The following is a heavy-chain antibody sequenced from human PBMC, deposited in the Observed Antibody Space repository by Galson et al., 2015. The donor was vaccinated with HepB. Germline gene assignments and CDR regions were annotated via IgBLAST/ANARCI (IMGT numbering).Heavy chain of an antibody. J-gene: IGHJ3*01. CDR1: GFTFEDYA. D-gene: IGHD1-26*01. V-gene: IGHV3-9*01. CDR2: ISCNSGSI. Sequence: SLRLSCAASGFTFEDYAMHWVRQPPGKGLEWVSGISCNSGSIGYADSVKGRFTISRDNAKNSLHLQMNSLSVEDTALYYCAKGGSGSYWVGAFDVWGQGTMVTISS. CDR3: AKGGSGSYWVGAFDV.